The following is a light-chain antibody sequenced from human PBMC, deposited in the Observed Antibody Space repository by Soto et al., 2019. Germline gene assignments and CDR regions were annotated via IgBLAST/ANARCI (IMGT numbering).Light chain of an antibody. J-gene: IGKJ2*01. CDR2: EVS. Sequence: DIVMTQTPLSLSVTPGQPASISCKSSQSLLHSDGRTYVFWYLQKPGQPPQLLIYEVSNRFSGVPDRFSGSWSGTDFSLKISRVEAEDVGIYYCLQTIQIPHTFGQGTKLDIK. CDR1: QSLLHSDGRTY. CDR3: LQTIQIPHT. V-gene: IGKV2D-29*01.